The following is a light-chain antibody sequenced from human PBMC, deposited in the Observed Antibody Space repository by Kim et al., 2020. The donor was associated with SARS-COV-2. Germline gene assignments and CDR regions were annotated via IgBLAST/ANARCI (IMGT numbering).Light chain of an antibody. J-gene: IGLJ3*02. CDR3: QAWDSSRE. CDR1: KLGDKY. V-gene: IGLV3-1*01. Sequence: SYELTQPPSVSVSPGQTASITCSGDKLGDKYACWYQQKPGQSPVLVIYQDSKRPSGIPERFSGSNSGNTANLSISGTQAMDEADYYCQAWDSSREFGGGT. CDR2: QDS.